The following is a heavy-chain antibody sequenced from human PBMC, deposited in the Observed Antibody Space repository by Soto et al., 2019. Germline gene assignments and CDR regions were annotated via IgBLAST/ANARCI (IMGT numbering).Heavy chain of an antibody. CDR3: ARDYGGNSRVFDY. CDR2: ILYDGSNK. CDR1: GFTFSSYA. Sequence: QVQLVESGGGVVQPGRSLRLSCAASGFTFSSYAMHWVRQAPGKGLEWVAVILYDGSNKYYADSVKGRFTISRDNSKNTLYLQMNSLRAEDTAVYYCARDYGGNSRVFDYWGQGTLVTVSS. D-gene: IGHD4-17*01. V-gene: IGHV3-30-3*01. J-gene: IGHJ4*02.